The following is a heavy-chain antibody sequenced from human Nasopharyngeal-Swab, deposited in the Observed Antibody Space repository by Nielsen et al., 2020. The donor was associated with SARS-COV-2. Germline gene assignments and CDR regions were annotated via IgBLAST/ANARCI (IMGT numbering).Heavy chain of an antibody. CDR1: GFTFSSYG. D-gene: IGHD4-11*01. V-gene: IGHV3-30*02. Sequence: GESLKISCAASGFTFSSYGMHWVRQAPGKGLEWVAFIRYDGSKYYADSVKGRFTISRDNSKNTLYLQMNSLRAEDTAVYYCAREESDPYSILPLDYWGQGTLVTVSS. CDR2: IRYDGSK. J-gene: IGHJ4*02. CDR3: AREESDPYSILPLDY.